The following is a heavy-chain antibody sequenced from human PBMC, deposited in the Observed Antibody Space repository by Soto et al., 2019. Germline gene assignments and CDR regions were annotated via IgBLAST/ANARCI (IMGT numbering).Heavy chain of an antibody. J-gene: IGHJ4*02. CDR1: GFTFSSYG. Sequence: QVQLVESGGGVVQPGRSLRLSCAASGFTFSSYGMHWVRQAPGKGLEWVAVIWYDGSNKYYADSVKGRFTISRDNSKNTVYLQMNSLRAEDTAVYYCAREYYYDSSGYSVWGQGTLVTVSS. CDR3: AREYYYDSSGYSV. D-gene: IGHD3-22*01. V-gene: IGHV3-33*01. CDR2: IWYDGSNK.